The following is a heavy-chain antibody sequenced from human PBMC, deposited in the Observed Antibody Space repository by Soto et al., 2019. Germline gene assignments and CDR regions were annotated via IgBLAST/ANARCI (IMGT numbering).Heavy chain of an antibody. V-gene: IGHV4-30-2*01. J-gene: IGHJ4*02. CDR3: ARDGYSGYDFRSE. CDR1: GGSISSGGYS. D-gene: IGHD5-12*01. CDR2: IYHSGST. Sequence: SETLSLTCAVSGGSISSGGYSWGWIRQPPGKGLEWIGYIYHSGSTYYNPPLKSRVTISVDRSKNQFSLKLSSVTAADTAVYYCARDGYSGYDFRSEWGQGTLVTVSS.